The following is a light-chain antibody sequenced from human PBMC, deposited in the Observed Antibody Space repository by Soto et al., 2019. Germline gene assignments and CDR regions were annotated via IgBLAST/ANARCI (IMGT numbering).Light chain of an antibody. CDR1: QRVSSGY. V-gene: IGKV3-20*01. J-gene: IGKJ1*01. CDR2: GAS. CDR3: QQYASSPPWT. Sequence: EMVMTQSPATLSVSAGERATLSCRASQRVSSGYLGWYQQRPGQAPRLLLYGASNRAAGIPDRFSGRGSETDFTLTISRLEPEDFAVYYCQQYASSPPWTFGQGTKVDIK.